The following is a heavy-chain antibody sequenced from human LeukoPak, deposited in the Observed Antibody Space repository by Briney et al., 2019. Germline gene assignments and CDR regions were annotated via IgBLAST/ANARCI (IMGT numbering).Heavy chain of an antibody. V-gene: IGHV4-59*01. D-gene: IGHD6-13*01. CDR3: ARGVYIAAAQYGY. CDR1: GGSIRSYY. CDR2: TYYSGNT. J-gene: IGHJ4*02. Sequence: PSETLSLTCTVSGGSIRSYYCSWIRQPSGKGLEWIGYTYYSGNTNYSPSLKSRVTISVDTSKNQFSLKLSSVTAADTAVYYCARGVYIAAAQYGYWGQGTLVTVSS.